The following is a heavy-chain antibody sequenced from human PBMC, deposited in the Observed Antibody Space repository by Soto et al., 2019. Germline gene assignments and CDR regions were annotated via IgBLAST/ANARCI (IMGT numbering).Heavy chain of an antibody. CDR3: ARSNRIMITFKGVIGLFDF. J-gene: IGHJ4*02. D-gene: IGHD3-16*01. Sequence: SETLSLTCTVSGGSISSGTHYWSWIRQHPGKGLEWIGYVYYSGSTYYNPSLKSRVTMTVDTSKNQFSLKVNSLTAADTAVYYCARSNRIMITFKGVIGLFDFWGQGTLVTVSS. CDR1: GGSISSGTHY. CDR2: VYYSGST. V-gene: IGHV4-31*03.